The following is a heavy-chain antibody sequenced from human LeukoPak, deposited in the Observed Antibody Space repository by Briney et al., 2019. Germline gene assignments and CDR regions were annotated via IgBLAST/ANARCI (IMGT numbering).Heavy chain of an antibody. J-gene: IGHJ4*02. CDR2: ISYDGSNK. Sequence: SCKASGYTFSSYAMHWVRQAPGKGLEWVAVISYDGSNKYYADSVKGRFTISRDNSKNTLYLQMNSLRAEDTAVYYCARDRAARGSSIPYWGQGTLVTVSS. V-gene: IGHV3-30-3*01. D-gene: IGHD6-6*01. CDR1: GYTFSSYA. CDR3: ARDRAARGSSIPY.